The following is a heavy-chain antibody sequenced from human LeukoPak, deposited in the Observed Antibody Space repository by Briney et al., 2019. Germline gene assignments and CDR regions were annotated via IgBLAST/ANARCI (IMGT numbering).Heavy chain of an antibody. CDR3: ARGGQTYCTNGVCYTFSDYYYMDV. CDR2: INPSGGST. Sequence: ASVKVSCKASGYTFTSYYMHCVRQGPGQGLEWMGVINPSGGSTSYAQKFQGRVTMTRDMSTSTVYMELSSLRSEDTAVYYCARGGQTYCTNGVCYTFSDYYYMDVWGKGTTVTVSS. V-gene: IGHV1-46*01. CDR1: GYTFTSYY. D-gene: IGHD2-8*01. J-gene: IGHJ6*03.